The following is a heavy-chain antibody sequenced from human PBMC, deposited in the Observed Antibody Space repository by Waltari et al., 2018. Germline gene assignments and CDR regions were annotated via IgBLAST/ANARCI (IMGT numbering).Heavy chain of an antibody. D-gene: IGHD4-17*01. V-gene: IGHV3-48*04. CDR2: ISRDTTVT. J-gene: IGHJ4*02. CDR1: GFTFNSFN. Sequence: EVQLVESGGGLAQPGGSLRLSCEASGFTFNSFNMNWVRQTAGRGLEWVYYISRDTTVTYYADSVKGRFSISRDNAKNSLSLQINSLRAEDTAVYYCAREAVTTLGRYFDYWGQGAQVTVSS. CDR3: AREAVTTLGRYFDY.